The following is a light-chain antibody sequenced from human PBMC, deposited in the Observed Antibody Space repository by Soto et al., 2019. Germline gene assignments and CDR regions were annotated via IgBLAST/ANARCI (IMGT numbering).Light chain of an antibody. CDR2: GAS. CDR3: QQYGSSPPKT. Sequence: EIVLTQSAGTLSLSPGERATLSCRASQSVSSSYLAWYQQKPGQAPRLLIYGASSGATGIPDRFSGSGSGTDFTLTISRLEPEDFAVYYCQQYGSSPPKTFGQGTKV. V-gene: IGKV3-20*01. J-gene: IGKJ1*01. CDR1: QSVSSSY.